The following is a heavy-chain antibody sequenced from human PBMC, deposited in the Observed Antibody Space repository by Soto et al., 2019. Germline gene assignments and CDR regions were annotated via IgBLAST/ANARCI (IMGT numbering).Heavy chain of an antibody. CDR2: IYYSGST. CDR3: ARYTYYDILTGGGWFDP. J-gene: IGHJ5*02. V-gene: IGHV4-39*07. Sequence: SETLSLTCTVSGGSISSSSYYWGWIRQPPGKGLEWIGSIYYSGSTYYNPSLKSRVTISVDTSKNQFSLKLSSVTAADTAVYYCARYTYYDILTGGGWFDPWGQGTLVTVSS. CDR1: GGSISSSSYY. D-gene: IGHD3-9*01.